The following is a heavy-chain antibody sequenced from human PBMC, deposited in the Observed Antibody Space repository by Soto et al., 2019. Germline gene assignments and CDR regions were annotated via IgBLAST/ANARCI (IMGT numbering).Heavy chain of an antibody. V-gene: IGHV3-74*01. J-gene: IGHJ5*02. CDR3: ATVATHAYNWVDP. CDR2: INADGTTT. CDR1: GFTFSTYW. Sequence: EVHLVESGGGLVQPGGSLRLSCAASGFTFSTYWMHWVRQAPGKGLVWVSRINADGTTTTYADSVKGRFTISRDNAKNTVHRHMNRLRAADTAVYFWATVATHAYNWVDPWGQGTLVNISS.